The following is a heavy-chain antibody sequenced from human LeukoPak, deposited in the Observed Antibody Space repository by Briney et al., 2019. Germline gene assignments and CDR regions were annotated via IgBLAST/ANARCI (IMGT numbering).Heavy chain of an antibody. Sequence: SETLSLTCTVSGGSISSGGYYWSWIRQHPGKGLEWIGYIYYSGSTYYNPSLKSRVTISVDTSKNQFSLKLSSVTAADTAVYYCATETTVTTFGFDPWGREPWSPSPQ. CDR1: GGSISSGGYY. D-gene: IGHD4-17*01. V-gene: IGHV4-31*03. CDR2: IYYSGST. CDR3: ATETTVTTFGFDP. J-gene: IGHJ5*02.